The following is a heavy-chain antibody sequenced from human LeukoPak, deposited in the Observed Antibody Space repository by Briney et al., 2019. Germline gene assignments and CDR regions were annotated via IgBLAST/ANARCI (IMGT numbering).Heavy chain of an antibody. D-gene: IGHD3-10*01. V-gene: IGHV4-39*07. J-gene: IGHJ4*02. Sequence: PSETLSLTCTVSGGSISTSSYYWGWIRQPPGKGLECLGNIYYSGSTYYNPSLKSRVTISVDTSKNQVSLKLTSVTAADTAVYYCARSGSHYYGSGSYPSPLDYWGQGTLVTVSS. CDR2: IYYSGST. CDR1: GGSISTSSYY. CDR3: ARSGSHYYGSGSYPSPLDY.